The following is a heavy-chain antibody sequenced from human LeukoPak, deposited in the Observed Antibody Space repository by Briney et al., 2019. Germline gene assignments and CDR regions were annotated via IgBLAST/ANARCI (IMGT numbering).Heavy chain of an antibody. J-gene: IGHJ4*02. V-gene: IGHV1-2*02. D-gene: IGHD1-26*01. Sequence: ASVKDSCMAPLYTFTGYYMHSVRPAPGQGREWMGWINPNSGGTNYAQKFQGRVTMTRDTSISTAYMELSRLRSDDTAVYYCAREAYSGSYYVDYWGQGTLVTVSS. CDR1: LYTFTGYY. CDR2: INPNSGGT. CDR3: AREAYSGSYYVDY.